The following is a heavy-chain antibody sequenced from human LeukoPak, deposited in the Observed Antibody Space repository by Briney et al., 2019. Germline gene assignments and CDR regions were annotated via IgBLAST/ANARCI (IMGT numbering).Heavy chain of an antibody. CDR3: ARDGGATSRFDI. CDR2: ISYSGST. D-gene: IGHD3-16*01. J-gene: IGHJ3*02. CDR1: GGSISSYY. Sequence: SETLSLTCSVSGGSISSYYWSWIRQPPGKGLEWIGYISYSGSTSYNPSLKSRVTMSVDTSKNQFSLKLSSVTAADTAVYFCARDGGATSRFDIWGQGTGVPDSS. V-gene: IGHV4-59*01.